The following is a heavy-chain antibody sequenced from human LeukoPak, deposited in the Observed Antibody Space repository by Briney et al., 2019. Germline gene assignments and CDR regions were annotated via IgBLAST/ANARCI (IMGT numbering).Heavy chain of an antibody. CDR1: GYSFTSQW. CDR2: IYPADSDT. Sequence: GESLKISCKGSGYSFTSQWIGWVRQMPGKGLEWMGIIYPADSDTKYSPSFQGQVTISADKSISTAYLQWSSLKASDTAMYYCATQTDFWSGYSGENFDYWGQGTLVTVSS. CDR3: ATQTDFWSGYSGENFDY. J-gene: IGHJ4*02. V-gene: IGHV5-51*01. D-gene: IGHD3-3*01.